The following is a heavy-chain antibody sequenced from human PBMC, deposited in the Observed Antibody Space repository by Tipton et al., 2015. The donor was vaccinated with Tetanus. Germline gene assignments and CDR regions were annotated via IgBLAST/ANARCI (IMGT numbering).Heavy chain of an antibody. J-gene: IGHJ4*02. Sequence: SLRLSCGASGFTFSSYPMHWVRQAPGKGLEWVSAIGDTEFVTYYADSLKGRFTISRDNSKNTLSLQMISLRAEDTAIYYCARESNRGGYVDYWGQGALVTVSS. D-gene: IGHD5-12*01. CDR3: ARESNRGGYVDY. V-gene: IGHV3-23*01. CDR1: GFTFSSYP. CDR2: IGDTEFVT.